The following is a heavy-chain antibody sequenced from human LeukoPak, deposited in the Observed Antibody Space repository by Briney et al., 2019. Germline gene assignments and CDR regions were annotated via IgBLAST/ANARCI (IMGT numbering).Heavy chain of an antibody. J-gene: IGHJ4*02. Sequence: ASVKISCKASGYTFTGYCMHWVRQAPGQGLEWMGWINPKSAGTNYAQKFQGRVTMTRDTSISTTYMELSRLRSDDTAVYYCARVSYGSGSYYGYWGQGTLVTVSS. CDR2: INPKSAGT. D-gene: IGHD3-10*01. V-gene: IGHV1-2*02. CDR3: ARVSYGSGSYYGY. CDR1: GYTFTGYC.